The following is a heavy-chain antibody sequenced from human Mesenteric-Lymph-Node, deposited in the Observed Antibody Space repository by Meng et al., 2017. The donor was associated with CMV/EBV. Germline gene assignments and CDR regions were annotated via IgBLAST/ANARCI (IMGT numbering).Heavy chain of an antibody. V-gene: IGHV3-21*01. CDR1: GFTFSSYS. CDR3: ARDPYSSLGGDY. Sequence: GESLKISCAASGFTFSSYSMNWVRQAPGKGLEWVSSISSSTSYIYYADSVKGRFTISRDNAKNSLYLQMNSLRAEDTAVYYCARDPYSSLGGDYWGQGTLVTVSS. CDR2: ISSSTSYI. J-gene: IGHJ4*02. D-gene: IGHD6-13*01.